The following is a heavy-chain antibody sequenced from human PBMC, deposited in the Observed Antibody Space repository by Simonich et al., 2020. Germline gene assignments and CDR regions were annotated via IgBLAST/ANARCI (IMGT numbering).Heavy chain of an antibody. J-gene: IGHJ4*02. CDR2: SYYRCTT. CDR3: ARQRVLMVYAIDY. V-gene: IGHV4-39*01. Sequence: QLQLQESCPGLVKPSETLSLTCTVSGGSISSSSYYWGWIRQPPGKGLEGIGSSYYRCTTHNNPSLKSRGTISVNTSKNQFSLKLSSVTAADTAVYYCARQRVLMVYAIDYWGQGTLVTVSS. D-gene: IGHD2-8*01. CDR1: GGSISSSSYY.